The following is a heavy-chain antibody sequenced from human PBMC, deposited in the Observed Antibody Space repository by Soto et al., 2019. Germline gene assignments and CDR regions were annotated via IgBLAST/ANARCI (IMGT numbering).Heavy chain of an antibody. CDR2: ISAHNGNT. Sequence: QAHLVQSGPEVKKPGASVKVSCKGSGYIFTSYGIAWVRQAPGQGLEWMGWISAHNGNTEYAQKFQGRVTVTRDTSTSTAYLELRRLRSDEPGLYYCAGGSYGDYWGQGALVTVSS. J-gene: IGHJ4*02. CDR1: GYIFTSYG. V-gene: IGHV1-18*01. D-gene: IGHD1-26*01. CDR3: AGGSYGDY.